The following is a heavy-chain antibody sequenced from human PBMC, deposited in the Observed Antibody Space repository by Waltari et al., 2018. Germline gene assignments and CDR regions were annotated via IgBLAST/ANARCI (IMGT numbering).Heavy chain of an antibody. Sequence: QLQLQESGPGLVKPSETLSLTCTVSGGSISTTTYYWGWIRQPPGKGLGWIGRISYGGSTSYNPSLNSRVTMSVDTSKNQFSLKLNSVTAADTAVYYCARQATDTYYYYYMDVWGKGTTVTVSS. J-gene: IGHJ6*03. CDR2: ISYGGST. CDR1: GGSISTTTYY. D-gene: IGHD2-21*02. CDR3: ARQATDTYYYYYMDV. V-gene: IGHV4-39*01.